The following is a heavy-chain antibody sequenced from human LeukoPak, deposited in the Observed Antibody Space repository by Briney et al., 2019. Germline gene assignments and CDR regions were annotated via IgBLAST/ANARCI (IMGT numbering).Heavy chain of an antibody. Sequence: PSETLSLTCTVSGGSISSSSYYWGWIRQPPGKGLEWIGSIYYGGSTYYNPSLKSRVTISVDTSKNQFSLKLSSVTAADTAVYYCASTGYYDFWSGYLVFDYWGQGTLVTVSS. CDR2: IYYGGST. J-gene: IGHJ4*02. V-gene: IGHV4-39*01. D-gene: IGHD3-3*01. CDR1: GGSISSSSYY. CDR3: ASTGYYDFWSGYLVFDY.